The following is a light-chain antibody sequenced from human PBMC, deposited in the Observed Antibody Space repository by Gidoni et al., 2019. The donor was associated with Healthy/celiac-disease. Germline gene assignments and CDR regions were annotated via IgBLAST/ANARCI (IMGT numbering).Light chain of an antibody. CDR2: WAS. V-gene: IGKV4-1*01. J-gene: IGKJ2*01. CDR3: QQYYSTPLT. CDR1: QSVLYSSNNKNY. Sequence: DIVMTQSPDSLAVSLGERANINCKSSQSVLYSSNNKNYLAWYQQKPGQPPKLLIYWASTRESGVPDRFSGSGSGTDFTLTISSLQAEDVAVYYCQQYYSTPLTFGQXTKLEIK.